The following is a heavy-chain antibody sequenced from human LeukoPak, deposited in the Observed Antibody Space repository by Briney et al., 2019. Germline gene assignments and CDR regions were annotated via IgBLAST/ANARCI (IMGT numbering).Heavy chain of an antibody. CDR1: GFTFSSYA. CDR3: AKSDVRTPYSGSYFSLEY. Sequence: PGGSLRLSCAASGFTFSSYAMSWVRQAPGKGLEWVSAISGSGGSTYYADSVKGRFTISRDNSKNTLYLQMNSLRAEDTAVYYCAKSDVRTPYSGSYFSLEYWGQGTLVTVSS. CDR2: ISGSGGST. D-gene: IGHD1-26*01. J-gene: IGHJ4*02. V-gene: IGHV3-23*01.